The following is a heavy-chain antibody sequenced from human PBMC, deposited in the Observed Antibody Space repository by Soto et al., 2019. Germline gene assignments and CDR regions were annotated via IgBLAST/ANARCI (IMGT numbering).Heavy chain of an antibody. CDR1: GFTFTSSA. Sequence: SVKVSCKASGFTFTSSAVQWVRQARGQRLEWIGWIVVGSGNTNYAQKFQERVTITRDMSTSTAYMEMSSMRSEDTAVYYCAPLSPSIRFFGGVTPLDPGGQGTRVTASP. CDR3: APLSPSIRFFGGVTPLDP. J-gene: IGHJ5*02. D-gene: IGHD3-3*01. CDR2: IVVGSGNT. V-gene: IGHV1-58*01.